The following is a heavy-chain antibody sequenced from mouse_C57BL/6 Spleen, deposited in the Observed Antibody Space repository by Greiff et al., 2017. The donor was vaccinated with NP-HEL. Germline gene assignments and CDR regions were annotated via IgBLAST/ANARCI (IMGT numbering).Heavy chain of an antibody. J-gene: IGHJ2*01. CDR3: ARGHNGDDYFDY. Sequence: QVQLKQPGAELVRPGSSVKLSCKASGHTFTSYWMHWVKQRPIQGLEWIGNIDPSDSETHYNQKFKDKATLTVDKSSSTAYMQLSSLTSEDSAVYYCARGHNGDDYFDYWGQGTTLTVSS. CDR1: GHTFTSYW. D-gene: IGHD4-1*01. V-gene: IGHV1-52*01. CDR2: IDPSDSET.